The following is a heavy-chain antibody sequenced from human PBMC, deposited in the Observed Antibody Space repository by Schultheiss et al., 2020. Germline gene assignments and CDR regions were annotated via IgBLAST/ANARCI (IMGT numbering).Heavy chain of an antibody. V-gene: IGHV4-34*01. J-gene: IGHJ1*01. CDR2: INHSGST. Sequence: SQTLSLTCAVYGGSFSGYYWSWIRQPPGKGLEWIGEINHSGSTNYNPSLKSRVTISVDTSKNQFSLKLSSVTAADTAVYYCARDQAPYYDSSGYMWYFQHWGQGSLVTVSS. CDR3: ARDQAPYYDSSGYMWYFQH. D-gene: IGHD3-22*01. CDR1: GGSFSGYY.